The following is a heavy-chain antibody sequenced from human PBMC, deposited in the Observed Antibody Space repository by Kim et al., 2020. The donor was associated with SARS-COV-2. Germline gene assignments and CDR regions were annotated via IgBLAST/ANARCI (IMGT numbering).Heavy chain of an antibody. CDR3: ARDGSGTNYDFWSGYWPAPNYYHYPGMDV. V-gene: IGHV3-7*01. CDR2: IKQDGSEK. J-gene: IGHJ6*02. CDR1: GFTFSSYW. Sequence: GGSLRLSCAASGFTFSSYWMSWVRQAPGKGLEWVANIKQDGSEKYYVDSVKGRFTISRDNAKNSLYLQMNSLRAEDTAVYYCARDGSGTNYDFWSGYWPAPNYYHYPGMDVWGQGPTVTAS. D-gene: IGHD3-3*01.